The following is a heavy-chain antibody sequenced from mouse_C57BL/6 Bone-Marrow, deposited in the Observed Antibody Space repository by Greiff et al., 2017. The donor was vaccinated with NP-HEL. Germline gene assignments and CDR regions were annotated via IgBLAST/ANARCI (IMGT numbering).Heavy chain of an antibody. J-gene: IGHJ2*01. D-gene: IGHD1-1*01. V-gene: IGHV1-26*01. Sequence: EVQLQQSGPELVKPGASVKISCKASGYTFTDYYMNWVKQSHGKSLEWIGDINPNNGGTSYNQKFKGKATLTVDKSSSTAYMELRSLTSEDSAVYYCARLDYGSSDYWGQGTTLTVSS. CDR3: ARLDYGSSDY. CDR2: INPNNGGT. CDR1: GYTFTDYY.